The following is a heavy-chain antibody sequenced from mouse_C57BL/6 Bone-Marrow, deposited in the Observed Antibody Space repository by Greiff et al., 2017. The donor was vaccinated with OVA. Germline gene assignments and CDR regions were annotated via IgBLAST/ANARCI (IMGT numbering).Heavy chain of an antibody. CDR3: ARRNYSNPYAMDY. CDR2: IDPSDSYT. V-gene: IGHV1-69*01. J-gene: IGHJ4*01. Sequence: QVQLQQSGAELVMPGASVKLSCKASGYTFTSYWMHWVKQRPGQGLEWIGEIDPSDSYTNYNQKFKGKSTLTVDKSSSTAYMQLSSLTSEDSAVYYCARRNYSNPYAMDYWGQGTSVTVSS. CDR1: GYTFTSYW. D-gene: IGHD2-5*01.